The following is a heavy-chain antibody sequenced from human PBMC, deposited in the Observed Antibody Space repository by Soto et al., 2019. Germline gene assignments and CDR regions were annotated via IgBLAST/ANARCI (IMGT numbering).Heavy chain of an antibody. D-gene: IGHD6-6*01. CDR2: ISCAGLNQ. V-gene: IGHV3-30*18. CDR1: GFTFSTYG. J-gene: IGHJ6*01. Sequence: QVRLVESGGGVAQPGRSLRLSCAASGFTFSTYGIYWVRQTPGKGLEWAAAISCAGLNQYYADSVKGRFTISRDNSKNELHLQMNRLRIEDAAVYYCAKDRGGGAAHPRGGMEVWGQGNTVIVAS. CDR3: AKDRGGGAAHPRGGMEV.